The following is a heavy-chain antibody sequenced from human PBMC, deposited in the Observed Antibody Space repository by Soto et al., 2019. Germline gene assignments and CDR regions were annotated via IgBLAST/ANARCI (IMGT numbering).Heavy chain of an antibody. V-gene: IGHV4-4*02. Sequence: QVQLQESGPGLVKPSGTLSLTCAVSGGSISSSNWWSWVRQPPGKGLDWIGEIYHSGSTNYNPSLKSRVTISVDKSKNQFSLKLSSVTAADTAVYYCARDPALAAAGNGDAFDIWGQGTMVTVSS. CDR3: ARDPALAAAGNGDAFDI. CDR2: IYHSGST. D-gene: IGHD6-13*01. J-gene: IGHJ3*02. CDR1: GGSISSSNW.